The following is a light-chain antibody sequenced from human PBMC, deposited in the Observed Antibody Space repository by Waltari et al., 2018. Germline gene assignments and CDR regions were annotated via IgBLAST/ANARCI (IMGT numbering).Light chain of an antibody. CDR3: QEYDSLPIT. CDR1: LSVKNN. Sequence: DIQMTQSPSTLSASVGAGVTISCRASLSVKNNLARYQQKPVKAPKVLVHKASRLESGVSSRFSGSGYGTEFTLTISSLQPDDFATYYCQEYDSLPITFGGGTQVEIK. V-gene: IGKV1-5*03. CDR2: KAS. J-gene: IGKJ4*01.